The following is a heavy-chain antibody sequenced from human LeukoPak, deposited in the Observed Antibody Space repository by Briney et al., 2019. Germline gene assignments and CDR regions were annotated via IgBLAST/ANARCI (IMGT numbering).Heavy chain of an antibody. D-gene: IGHD2-2*01. CDR1: GGTFSSYA. V-gene: IGHV1-69*13. J-gene: IGHJ6*03. CDR2: IIPIFATA. CDR3: ARQGPGAGGSTTNNGVRDYYYYMDV. Sequence: ASVKVSCKASGGTFSSYAISWVRQAPGQGLEWMGGIIPIFATADYAQKFQGRVTITADESTSTAYMELNSLRAEDTAVDYDARQGPGAGGSTTNNGVRDYYYYMDVWGKGTTVTVSS.